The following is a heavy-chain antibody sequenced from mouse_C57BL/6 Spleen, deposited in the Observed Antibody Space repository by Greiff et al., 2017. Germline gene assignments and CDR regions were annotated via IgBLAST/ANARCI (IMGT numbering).Heavy chain of an antibody. Sequence: QVQLQQPGTELVKPGASVKLSCKASGYTFTSYWMHWVKQRPGHGLEWIGNINPSNGGTNYNEKFKSKATLTVDKSSSTAYMQLSSLTSEDSAVYYCARDGNYRAWFAYWGQGTLVTVSA. CDR1: GYTFTSYW. D-gene: IGHD2-1*01. V-gene: IGHV1-53*01. CDR3: ARDGNYRAWFAY. J-gene: IGHJ3*01. CDR2: INPSNGGT.